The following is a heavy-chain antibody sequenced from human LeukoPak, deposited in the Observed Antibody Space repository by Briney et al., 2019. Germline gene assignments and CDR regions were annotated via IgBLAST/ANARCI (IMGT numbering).Heavy chain of an antibody. V-gene: IGHV3-30-3*01. CDR1: GFTFSSYA. CDR2: ISYDGSNK. Sequence: PGRSLRLSCAASGFTFSSYAMHWVRQAPGKGLEWVAVISYDGSNKYYADSVKGRFTISRDNSKNTLYLQMNSLRSEDTAVYYCARERYCSSTSCQTYYYYGMDVWGKGTTVTVSS. D-gene: IGHD2-2*01. CDR3: ARERYCSSTSCQTYYYYGMDV. J-gene: IGHJ6*04.